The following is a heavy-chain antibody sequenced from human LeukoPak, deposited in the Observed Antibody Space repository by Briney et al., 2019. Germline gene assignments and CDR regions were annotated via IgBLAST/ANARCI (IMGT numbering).Heavy chain of an antibody. Sequence: GGSLRLSCAASGFSFSAYGMSWFRQAPGKGLEWVSANTYSSGNTYYADSVKGRFTISRDNSKNTLYLQMYSLRAEDTALYYCAKDGTGCGGDCYSDYWGQGTLVTVSS. D-gene: IGHD2-21*02. CDR2: NTYSSGNT. J-gene: IGHJ4*02. V-gene: IGHV3-23*01. CDR1: GFSFSAYG. CDR3: AKDGTGCGGDCYSDY.